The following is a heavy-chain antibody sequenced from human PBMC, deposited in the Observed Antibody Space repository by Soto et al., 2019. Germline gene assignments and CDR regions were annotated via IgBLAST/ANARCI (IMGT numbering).Heavy chain of an antibody. D-gene: IGHD6-13*01. Sequence: PGGSLRLSCAASGFTFSSYAMSWVRQAPGKGLEWVSAISGSGGSAYYADSVKGRFTISRDNSKNTLYLQMNSQRAEDTAVYYCAKEQAAAGLRGMDVWGQGTTVTVSS. J-gene: IGHJ6*02. CDR3: AKEQAAAGLRGMDV. CDR1: GFTFSSYA. CDR2: ISGSGGSA. V-gene: IGHV3-23*01.